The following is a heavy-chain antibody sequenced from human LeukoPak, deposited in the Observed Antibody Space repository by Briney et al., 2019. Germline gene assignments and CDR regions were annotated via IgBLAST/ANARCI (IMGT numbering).Heavy chain of an antibody. Sequence: SVKVSCKASGDTFSSYAITWVRQAPGQGLEWMGGIIPIFHTPNYAQKFQGRVTMTEDTSTDTAYMELSSLRSEDTAVYYCATAPLYCSGGSCSTTFDYWGQGTLVTVSS. CDR3: ATAPLYCSGGSCSTTFDY. CDR1: GDTFSSYA. D-gene: IGHD2-15*01. V-gene: IGHV1-69*06. J-gene: IGHJ4*02. CDR2: IIPIFHTP.